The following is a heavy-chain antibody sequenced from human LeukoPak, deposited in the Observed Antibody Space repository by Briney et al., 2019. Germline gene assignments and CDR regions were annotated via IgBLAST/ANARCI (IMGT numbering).Heavy chain of an antibody. CDR1: GFTFSSYA. V-gene: IGHV3-64D*06. J-gene: IGHJ3*02. D-gene: IGHD6-19*01. CDR3: VKDLQQWLVQQAFDI. CDR2: ISSNGGSI. Sequence: GGSLRLSCSASGFTFSSYAMHWVRQAPGKGLEYVSAISSNGGSIYYADSVKGRFTISRDNSKNTLYLQMSSLRAEDTAVYYCVKDLQQWLVQQAFDIWGQGTMVTVSS.